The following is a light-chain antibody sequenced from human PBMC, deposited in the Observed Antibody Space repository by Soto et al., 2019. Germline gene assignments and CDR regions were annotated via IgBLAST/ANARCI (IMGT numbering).Light chain of an antibody. J-gene: IGKJ1*01. CDR2: HAS. V-gene: IGKV1-5*01. Sequence: VGAWVAIACGSRPKISSRLASYQPKPGKAPKLLIYHASSLESGVPLRFGGGGAGTALAVTIISLDPDNFATYYCHQPSSYGTFGKGTKV. CDR3: HQPSSYGT. CDR1: PKISSR.